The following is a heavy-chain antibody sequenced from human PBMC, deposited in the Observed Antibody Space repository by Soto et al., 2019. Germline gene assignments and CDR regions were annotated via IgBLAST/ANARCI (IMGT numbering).Heavy chain of an antibody. Sequence: PGGSLRNSCAASGFTFSSYAISGVRQAPGKGLEWVSAISGSGGSTYYADSVKGRFTISRDNSKNTLYLQMNSLRAEDTAVYYCAKDLTKYSSSEDIWGQGTMVTVSS. CDR3: AKDLTKYSSSEDI. D-gene: IGHD6-6*01. CDR2: ISGSGGST. J-gene: IGHJ3*02. V-gene: IGHV3-23*01. CDR1: GFTFSSYA.